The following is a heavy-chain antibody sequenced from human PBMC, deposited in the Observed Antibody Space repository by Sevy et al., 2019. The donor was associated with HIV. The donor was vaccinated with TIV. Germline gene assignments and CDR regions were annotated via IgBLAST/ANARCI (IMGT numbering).Heavy chain of an antibody. CDR3: ARGSSYYDSSGYSHDDY. CDR1: GGSISSGGYY. CDR2: IYYSGST. V-gene: IGHV4-31*03. J-gene: IGHJ4*02. Sequence: SETLSLTCTVSGGSISSGGYYWSWIRQHPGKGLVWIGYIYYSGSTYYNPSLKSRVTISVDTSKNQFSLKLSSVTAADTAVYYCARGSSYYDSSGYSHDDYWGQGTLVTVSS. D-gene: IGHD3-22*01.